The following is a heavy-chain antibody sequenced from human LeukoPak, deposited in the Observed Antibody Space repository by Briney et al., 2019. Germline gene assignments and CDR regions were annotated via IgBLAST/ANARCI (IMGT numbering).Heavy chain of an antibody. D-gene: IGHD6-13*01. CDR3: AREGSSSWYAHPFDY. J-gene: IGHJ4*02. Sequence: PSQTLSLTCTVSGGSISSGSYYWSWIRQPAGKGLEWIGRIYTSGSTNYNPSLKSRVTISVDTSKNQFSLKLSSVTAADTAVYYCAREGSSSWYAHPFDYWGQGTLVTVSS. CDR1: GGSISSGSYY. V-gene: IGHV4-61*02. CDR2: IYTSGST.